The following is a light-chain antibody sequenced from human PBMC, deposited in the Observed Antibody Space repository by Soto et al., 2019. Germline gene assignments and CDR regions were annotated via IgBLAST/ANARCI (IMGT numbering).Light chain of an antibody. CDR2: YDS. CDR3: QVWDSSSAV. V-gene: IGLV3-21*04. J-gene: IGLJ2*01. Sequence: SYELTQPPSVSVAPGKTARITCGGNNIGSKSVHWYQQKPGQAPVLVIYYDSDRPSGILERFSGSNSGNTATLTISRVEAGDEADYYCQVWDSSSAVFGGGTKLTVL. CDR1: NIGSKS.